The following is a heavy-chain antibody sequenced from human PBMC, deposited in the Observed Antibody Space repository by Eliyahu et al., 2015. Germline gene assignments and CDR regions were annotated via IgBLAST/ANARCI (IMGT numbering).Heavy chain of an antibody. CDR3: ARLPATGSDSFDI. Sequence: QLQLQESGPGLVKPSETLSLTCTVSGXSISXNXYYWGWIRQSPVKGLEWIGTIYYSGSTRYNPSLKSRVTISVDTSKNQFSLKLTSVTAADSAVYYCARLPATGSDSFDIWGQGTVVTVSS. D-gene: IGHD1-26*01. J-gene: IGHJ3*02. CDR2: IYYSGST. V-gene: IGHV4-39*01. CDR1: GXSISXNXYY.